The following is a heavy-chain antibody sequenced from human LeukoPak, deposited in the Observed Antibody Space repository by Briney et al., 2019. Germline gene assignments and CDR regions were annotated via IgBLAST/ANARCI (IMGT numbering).Heavy chain of an antibody. J-gene: IGHJ4*02. CDR3: ATDTTPYYYDSSGSPDY. CDR2: SRWDSGSI. V-gene: IGHV3-9*01. CDR1: GFTFDDYA. D-gene: IGHD3-22*01. Sequence: PGRSLRLSCAAAGFTFDDYAMHWVRHAPGKGLEWVSGSRWDSGSIGNADSVKGRVTTARDNAKNSLYLQMNSLKVEDTALYYCATDTTPYYYDSSGSPDYWGQGTLVTVSS.